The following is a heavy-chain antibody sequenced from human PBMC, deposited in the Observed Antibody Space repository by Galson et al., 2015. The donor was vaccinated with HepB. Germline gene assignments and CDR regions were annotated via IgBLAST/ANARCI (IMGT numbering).Heavy chain of an antibody. V-gene: IGHV3-49*04. CDR2: IRSKAYGGTT. CDR1: GFTFGDYA. J-gene: IGHJ6*02. CDR3: TRVAIVVVPAADEGYYYGMDV. Sequence: SLRLSCAASGFTFGDYAMSWVRQAPGKGLEWVGFIRSKAYGGTTEYAASVKGRFTISRDDSKSIAYLQMNSLKTEDTAVYYCTRVAIVVVPAADEGYYYGMDVWGQGTTVTVSS. D-gene: IGHD2-2*03.